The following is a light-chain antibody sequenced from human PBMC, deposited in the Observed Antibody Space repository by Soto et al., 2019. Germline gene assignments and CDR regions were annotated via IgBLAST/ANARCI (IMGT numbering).Light chain of an antibody. Sequence: QSALTQPASVSGSPGQSITLSWTRTSSGVESYNLVSWYQHHPGKAPKLMIYEGSQRPSGVSDRFSGSKSGNTASLTISGLQAEDEADYYCSSYAGAVVFGGGTKLTVL. J-gene: IGLJ2*01. CDR2: EGS. V-gene: IGLV2-23*01. CDR1: SSGVESYNL. CDR3: SSYAGAVV.